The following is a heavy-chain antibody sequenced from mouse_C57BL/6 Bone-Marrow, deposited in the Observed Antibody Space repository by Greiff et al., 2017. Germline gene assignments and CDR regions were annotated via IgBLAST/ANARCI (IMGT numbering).Heavy chain of an antibody. CDR3: ARRATVRGDY. CDR2: ISYDGSN. Sequence: EVQLVESGPGLVKPSQSLSLTCSVTGYSITSGYYWNWIRQFPGNKLEWMGFISYDGSNNYNPSLKNRIAITRDTSKNQFFLELNSVTTEDTAAYYCARRATVRGDYWGQGTAITVSS. J-gene: IGHJ4*01. V-gene: IGHV3-6*01. D-gene: IGHD1-1*01. CDR1: GYSITSGYY.